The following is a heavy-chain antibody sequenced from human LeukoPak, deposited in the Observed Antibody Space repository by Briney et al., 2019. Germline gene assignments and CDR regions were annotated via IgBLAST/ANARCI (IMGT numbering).Heavy chain of an antibody. V-gene: IGHV3-48*03. D-gene: IGHD4-23*01. CDR1: GFTFSSYE. J-gene: IGHJ4*02. CDR2: IRSSDSTI. Sequence: GGSLRLSSAASGFTFSSYEMHWVRQAPGKGLEWVSYIRSSDSTIYYADSVKGRFTISRDNAKNSLYLQMNSLRAEDTAVYYCARDYGGSSPFDYWGQGTLVTVSS. CDR3: ARDYGGSSPFDY.